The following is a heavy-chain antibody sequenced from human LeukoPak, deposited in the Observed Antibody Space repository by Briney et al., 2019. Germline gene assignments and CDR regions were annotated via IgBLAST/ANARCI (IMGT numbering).Heavy chain of an antibody. D-gene: IGHD3-10*01. J-gene: IGHJ4*02. CDR1: GLTLSSYA. Sequence: GGSLRLSCAASGLTLSSYAMTWVRQPPGKGLEWVSAIIASGGNTYYADSVKGRFTISRDNSKNTLYLQMNSLRAEDTAVYYCAKDQGRYYYGSGSSAGYWGQGTLVTVSS. V-gene: IGHV3-23*01. CDR3: AKDQGRYYYGSGSSAGY. CDR2: IIASGGNT.